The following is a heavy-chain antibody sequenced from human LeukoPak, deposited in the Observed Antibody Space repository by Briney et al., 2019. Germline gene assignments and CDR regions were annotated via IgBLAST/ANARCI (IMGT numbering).Heavy chain of an antibody. V-gene: IGHV3-30-3*01. Sequence: PGGSLRLSCAASGFTFSSYAMHWVRQAPGKGLEWVAVISYDGSNKYYADSVKGRFTISRDNSKNTLYLQMNSLRAEDTAVYYCARQNSSGWYVPYSPFDYWGQGTLVTVSS. CDR1: GFTFSSYA. J-gene: IGHJ4*02. CDR3: ARQNSSGWYVPYSPFDY. CDR2: ISYDGSNK. D-gene: IGHD6-19*01.